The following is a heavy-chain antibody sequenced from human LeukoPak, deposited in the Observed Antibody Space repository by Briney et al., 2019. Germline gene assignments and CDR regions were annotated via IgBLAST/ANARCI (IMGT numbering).Heavy chain of an antibody. CDR2: ISSSGGST. J-gene: IGHJ6*03. D-gene: IGHD6-13*01. CDR1: GFTFSDYG. CDR3: AKVSTVYSSSWYRGYYYMDV. Sequence: GGSLRLSCAASGFTFSDYGMSWVRQAPGKGLEWVSTISSSGGSTYYADSVKGRFTISRDISKNTLYVQMNSLRAEDTAVYFCAKVSTVYSSSWYRGYYYMDVWGKGTTVTISS. V-gene: IGHV3-23*01.